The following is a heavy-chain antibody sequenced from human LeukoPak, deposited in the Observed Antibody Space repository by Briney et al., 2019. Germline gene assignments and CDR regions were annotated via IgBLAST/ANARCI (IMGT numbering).Heavy chain of an antibody. CDR3: AREERDCSSTSCKGVRFLEWFDY. CDR1: GFTFSSYA. CDR2: ISSSGSTI. D-gene: IGHD2-2*01. V-gene: IGHV3-48*04. Sequence: GSLRLSCAASGFTFSSYAMSWVRQAPGKGLEWVSYISSSGSTIYYADSVKGRFTISRDNAKNSLYLQMNSLRAEDTAVYYCAREERDCSSTSCKGVRFLEWFDYWGQGTLVTVSS. J-gene: IGHJ4*02.